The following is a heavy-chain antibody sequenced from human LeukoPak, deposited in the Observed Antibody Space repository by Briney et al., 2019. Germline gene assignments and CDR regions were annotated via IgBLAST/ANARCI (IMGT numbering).Heavy chain of an antibody. CDR2: LYSSGDT. CDR1: GFSVSDSY. CDR3: ARGENYYFHTDV. Sequence: PGGSLRLSCAASGFSVSDSYMSWVRQAPGKGLEGVSILYSSGDTYYSASVRGRFTISRDNSKNTLYLQMNTLSAADTAVYFCARGENYYFHTDVWGKGATVTVSS. D-gene: IGHD2/OR15-2a*01. V-gene: IGHV3-66*03. J-gene: IGHJ6*03.